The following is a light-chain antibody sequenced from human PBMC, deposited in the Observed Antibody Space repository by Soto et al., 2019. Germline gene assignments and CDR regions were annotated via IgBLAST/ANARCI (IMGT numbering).Light chain of an antibody. CDR3: QQYNSYFWT. V-gene: IGKV1-5*01. Sequence: DIQITQSPSSLSASVGNRVTITCRASQSISTYLNWYQKKPGKAPNLLIYDASRLQSGVPSRFSGSGGGTEFTLTISSLQPDDFATYYCQQYNSYFWTFGQGTKVDIK. CDR2: DAS. J-gene: IGKJ1*01. CDR1: QSISTY.